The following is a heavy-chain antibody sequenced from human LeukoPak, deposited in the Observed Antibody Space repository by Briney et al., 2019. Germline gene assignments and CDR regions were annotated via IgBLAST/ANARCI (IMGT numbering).Heavy chain of an antibody. CDR1: GFTFTGHS. J-gene: IGHJ4*02. D-gene: IGHD6-19*01. V-gene: IGHV3-30-3*02. CDR3: AKRGSSGWSHFGFFDY. CDR2: VAHDEKTI. Sequence: GGSLRLSCVASGFTFTGHSMHWVRQAPGKGLEWVAVVAHDEKTIFYADSLKGRFTVSRDNSKNTVYLQMNSLRAEDTAVYYCAKRGSSGWSHFGFFDYWGQGTLVTVSS.